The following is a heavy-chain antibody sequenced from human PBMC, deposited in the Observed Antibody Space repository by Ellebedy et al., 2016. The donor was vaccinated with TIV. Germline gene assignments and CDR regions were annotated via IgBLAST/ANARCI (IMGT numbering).Heavy chain of an antibody. CDR3: GRYYDSSGGSFFDY. CDR2: IFHSGST. J-gene: IGHJ4*02. CDR1: GGSVSSNHW. Sequence: MPGGSLRLSCAVSGGSVSSNHWWSWVRQPPGKGLEWIGEIFHSGSTNYNPSLKGRVTISVDKSKNQFSLKLTSVTAADTAVYYCGRYYDSSGGSFFDYWGQGTLVTVSS. V-gene: IGHV4-4*02. D-gene: IGHD3-22*01.